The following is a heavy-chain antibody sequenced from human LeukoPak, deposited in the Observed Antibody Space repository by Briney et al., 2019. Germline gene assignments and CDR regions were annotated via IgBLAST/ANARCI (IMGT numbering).Heavy chain of an antibody. CDR2: INPSGGST. CDR1: GYTFTSYY. CDR3: ARYRTAAGLDY. V-gene: IGHV1-46*01. Sequence: ASVKVSCKASGYTFTSYYMHRVRQAPGQGLEWMGIINPSGGSTSYAQKFQGRVTMTRDMSTSTVYMELSSLRSEDTAVYYCARYRTAAGLDYWGQGTLVTVSS. D-gene: IGHD6-13*01. J-gene: IGHJ4*02.